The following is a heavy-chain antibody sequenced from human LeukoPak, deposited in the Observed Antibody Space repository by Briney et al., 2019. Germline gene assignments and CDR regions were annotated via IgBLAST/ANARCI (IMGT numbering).Heavy chain of an antibody. D-gene: IGHD2-15*01. V-gene: IGHV4-34*01. Sequence: PETLSLTCAVYGGSFSGYYWSWIRQPPGKGLEWIGEINHSGSTNYNPSLKSRVTISVDTSKNQFSLKLSSVTAADTAVYYCAREFSGGFDYWGQGTLVTVSS. CDR1: GGSFSGYY. CDR2: INHSGST. J-gene: IGHJ4*02. CDR3: AREFSGGFDY.